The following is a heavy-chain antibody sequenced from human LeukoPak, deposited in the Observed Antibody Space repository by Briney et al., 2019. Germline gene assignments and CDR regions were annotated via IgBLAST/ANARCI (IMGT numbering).Heavy chain of an antibody. Sequence: GSLKLSCAASGFTFSGSAMHWVRQASGKGLEWVGRIRSKANSYATAYAASVKGRFTIFRDDSKNTAYLQMNSLKTEDTAVYYCTRGTTGPLSYWGQGTLVTVSS. CDR3: TRGTTGPLSY. V-gene: IGHV3-73*01. CDR2: IRSKANSYAT. D-gene: IGHD1-7*01. CDR1: GFTFSGSA. J-gene: IGHJ4*02.